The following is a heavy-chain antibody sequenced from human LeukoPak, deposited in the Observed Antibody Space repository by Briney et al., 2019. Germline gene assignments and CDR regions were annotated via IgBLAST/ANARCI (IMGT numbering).Heavy chain of an antibody. CDR3: ARVLRSSSWEWGDYYYGMDV. J-gene: IGHJ6*02. CDR1: GGSISSSSYY. V-gene: IGHV4-39*07. CDR2: IYYSGST. D-gene: IGHD6-13*01. Sequence: SETLSLTCTVSGGSISSSSYYWGWIRQPPGKGLEWIGSIYYSGSTYYNPSLKSRVTISVDTSKNQFSLKLSSVTAADTAVYYCARVLRSSSWEWGDYYYGMDVWGQGTTVTVSS.